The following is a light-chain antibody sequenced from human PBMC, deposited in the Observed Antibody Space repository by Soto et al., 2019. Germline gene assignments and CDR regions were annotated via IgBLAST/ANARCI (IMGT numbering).Light chain of an antibody. J-gene: IGKJ5*01. CDR2: AAS. Sequence: DIQKAQSPSALSASLGDRVTITCRASQSISSYLNWYQQKPGKAPKLLIYAASSLQSGVPSRFSGSGSGTDFTLTGSSLQPEDFATYYCQQSYSTPITCGQGTRLDIK. CDR3: QQSYSTPIT. CDR1: QSISSY. V-gene: IGKV1-39*01.